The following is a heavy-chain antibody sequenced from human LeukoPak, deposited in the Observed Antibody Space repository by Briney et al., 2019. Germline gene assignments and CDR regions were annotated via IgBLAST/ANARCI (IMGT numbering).Heavy chain of an antibody. CDR2: ISGGGGST. J-gene: IGHJ6*02. V-gene: IGHV3-23*01. D-gene: IGHD4-17*01. CDR3: ASSTTVTDYYYYGMDV. CDR1: GFTFTSYS. Sequence: GGSLRLSCAASGFTFTSYSMNWVRQAPGKGLEWVSTISGGGGSTYYADSVKGRFTISRDNSKNTLYLQMNSLRAEDTAVYYCASSTTVTDYYYYGMDVWGQGTTVTVSS.